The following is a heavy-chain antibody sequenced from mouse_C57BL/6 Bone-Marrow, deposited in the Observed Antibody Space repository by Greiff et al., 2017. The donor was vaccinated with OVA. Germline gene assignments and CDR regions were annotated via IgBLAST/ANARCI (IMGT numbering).Heavy chain of an antibody. J-gene: IGHJ4*01. Sequence: VQLQQSGAELVRPGASVKLSCKASGYTFTSYGISWVKQRTGQGLEWIGEIYPRSGNTYYNEKFKGKATLTADKSSSTAYMELLSLTSEDSAVYFCARSELVYAMDYWGQGTSVTVSS. CDR1: GYTFTSYG. CDR2: IYPRSGNT. V-gene: IGHV1-81*01. CDR3: ARSELVYAMDY.